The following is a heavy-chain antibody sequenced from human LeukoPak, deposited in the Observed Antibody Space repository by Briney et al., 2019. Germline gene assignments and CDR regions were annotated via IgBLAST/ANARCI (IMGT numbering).Heavy chain of an antibody. CDR2: INPSGGST. Sequence: GASVKVSCKASGYTFTSYDMNWVRQAPGQGLEWMGIINPSGGSTSYAQKFQGRVTMTRDMSTSTDYMELSSLRSEDTAVYYCARDNSVEDTAWWFDPWGQGTLVTVSS. D-gene: IGHD4-23*01. V-gene: IGHV1-46*01. J-gene: IGHJ5*02. CDR3: ARDNSVEDTAWWFDP. CDR1: GYTFTSYD.